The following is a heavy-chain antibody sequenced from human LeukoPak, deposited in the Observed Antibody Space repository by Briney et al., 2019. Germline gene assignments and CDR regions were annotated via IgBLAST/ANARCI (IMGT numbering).Heavy chain of an antibody. V-gene: IGHV3-66*02. CDR2: IYSGGST. J-gene: IGHJ3*02. CDR1: GFTVSSNY. Sequence: GGSLRLSCAASGFTVSSNYMSWVRQAPGKGLEWVSVIYSGGSTYYADFVKGRFTISRDNSKNTLYLEMTSLRAEDTAVYYCASGVYCGGGCMGAFDIWGQGTMVTVSS. CDR3: ASGVYCGGGCMGAFDI. D-gene: IGHD2-21*02.